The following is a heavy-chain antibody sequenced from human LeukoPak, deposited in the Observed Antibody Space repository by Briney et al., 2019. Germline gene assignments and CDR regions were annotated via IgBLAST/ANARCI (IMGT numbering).Heavy chain of an antibody. V-gene: IGHV3-23*01. CDR3: AKDRRGCTSTSCYYRFDY. CDR2: ISGSGGNT. CDR1: GFTFGTYA. D-gene: IGHD2-2*01. Sequence: GGSLRLSCAASGFTFGTYAMSWVRQAPGKGLEWVSAISGSGGNTYYADSVKGRFTISRDNSKNTLYLHVNSLRAEDTAAYYCAKDRRGCTSTSCYYRFDYWGQGTLVTVSS. J-gene: IGHJ4*02.